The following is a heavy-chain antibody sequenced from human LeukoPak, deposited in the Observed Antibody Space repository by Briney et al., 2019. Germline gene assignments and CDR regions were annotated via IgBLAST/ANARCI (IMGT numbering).Heavy chain of an antibody. CDR3: ARVRADIVGATMIDY. CDR1: GGSLSSYY. Sequence: SETLSLTCTVSGGSLSSYYWSWIRQPPGKGLEWIGYIYYSGSTNYNPSLKSRVTISVDTSKNQFSLKLSSVTAADTAVYYCARVRADIVGATMIDYWGQGTLVTVSS. CDR2: IYYSGST. V-gene: IGHV4-59*01. J-gene: IGHJ4*02. D-gene: IGHD1-26*01.